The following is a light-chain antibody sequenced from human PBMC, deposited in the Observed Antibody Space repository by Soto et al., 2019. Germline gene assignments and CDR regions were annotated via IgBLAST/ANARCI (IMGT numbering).Light chain of an antibody. Sequence: ELVLTQSPGTLSLSPGERATLSCRASQSVSTNYLAWYQQKPGQAPRLLIHGASNRATGIPDRFGGSGSGTDFTLTISRLEPEDFAVYYCQHYGTSLVTFDGGTKVEIK. V-gene: IGKV3-20*01. CDR3: QHYGTSLVT. CDR2: GAS. J-gene: IGKJ4*01. CDR1: QSVSTNY.